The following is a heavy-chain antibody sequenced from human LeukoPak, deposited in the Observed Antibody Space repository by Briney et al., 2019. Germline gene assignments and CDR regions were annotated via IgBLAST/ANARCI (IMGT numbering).Heavy chain of an antibody. V-gene: IGHV4-34*12. CDR3: ASRAWAARLNS. Sequence: SPSLSPTCAVYGVSLNSYCCSCTRQHPRNGLELIGYIFDGKTIKYNPSLKSRPTISAPTTIQQSPLKLKSSTPAETAVYFCASRAWAARLNSWAQGALVIVSS. CDR1: GVSLNSYC. J-gene: IGHJ4*02. CDR2: IFDGKTI. D-gene: IGHD4-23*01.